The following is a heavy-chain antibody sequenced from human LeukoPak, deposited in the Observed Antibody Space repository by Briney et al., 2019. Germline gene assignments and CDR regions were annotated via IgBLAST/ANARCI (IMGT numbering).Heavy chain of an antibody. D-gene: IGHD4-23*01. CDR3: ARDGYSSNSIVY. J-gene: IGHJ4*02. CDR1: GFALSNYW. Sequence: PGGSLRLSCVASGFALSNYWMSWVRQAPEKGPEWVANIKEDGSEKQYMGPVKGRFTISRDNAKNSLFLEMNSLRAEDTAVYYCARDGYSSNSIVYWGQGTLVTVSS. CDR2: IKEDGSEK. V-gene: IGHV3-7*01.